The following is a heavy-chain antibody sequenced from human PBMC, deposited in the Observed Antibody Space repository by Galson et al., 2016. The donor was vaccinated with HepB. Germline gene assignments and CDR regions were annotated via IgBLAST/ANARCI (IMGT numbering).Heavy chain of an antibody. CDR1: GGSFNAYY. V-gene: IGHV4-34*01. CDR3: AGVVAATNWFDP. CDR2: VNHSGYT. D-gene: IGHD2-15*01. Sequence: SETLSLTCGVHGGSFNAYYWSWIRQPPGKGLEWIGEVNHSGYTRYNPSLKSRVTISVDTSKNQFSLNLTSMTAADTAVYYCAGVVAATNWFDPWGQGTLVTVSS. J-gene: IGHJ5*02.